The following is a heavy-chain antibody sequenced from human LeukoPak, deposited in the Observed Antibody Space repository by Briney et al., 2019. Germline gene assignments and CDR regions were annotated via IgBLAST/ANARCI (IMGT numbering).Heavy chain of an antibody. J-gene: IGHJ4*02. CDR2: IRYDGNNK. Sequence: GGSLRLSCAASGFTFSSYGMLWVRQAPGKGLEWVAFIRYDGNNKYYADSVKGRFTISRDNAKNSLYLQMNSLRAEDTAVYYCASGRCSSTSCYVYWGQGTLVTVSS. D-gene: IGHD2-2*01. CDR3: ASGRCSSTSCYVY. V-gene: IGHV3-30*02. CDR1: GFTFSSYG.